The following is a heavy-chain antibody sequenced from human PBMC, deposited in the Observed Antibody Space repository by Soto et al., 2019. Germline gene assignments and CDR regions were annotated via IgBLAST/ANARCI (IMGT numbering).Heavy chain of an antibody. Sequence: SETLSLTCAVYGGSFSGFYWSWIRQSPGKGLEWIGEIYHRGNTNYNPSLKTRVSISVDTSKNQFSLNLTSVTAADTAVYYCARAHSTTVITLKLGAMDFWGQGTTVTVSS. CDR3: ARAHSTTVITLKLGAMDF. CDR1: GGSFSGFY. D-gene: IGHD3-22*01. V-gene: IGHV4-34*01. CDR2: IYHRGNT. J-gene: IGHJ6*02.